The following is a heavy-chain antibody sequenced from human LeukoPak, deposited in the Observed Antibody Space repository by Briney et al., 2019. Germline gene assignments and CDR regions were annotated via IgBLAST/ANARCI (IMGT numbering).Heavy chain of an antibody. Sequence: PGRSLRLSCAASGFTFSSYAMHWVRQAPGKGLEWVAVILYDGSNKYYADSVKGRFTISRDNSKNTLYLQMNSLRAEDTAVYYCARGEGYYDSSGYYYPLDYWGQGTLVTVSS. D-gene: IGHD3-22*01. CDR1: GFTFSSYA. J-gene: IGHJ4*02. CDR2: ILYDGSNK. V-gene: IGHV3-30-3*01. CDR3: ARGEGYYDSSGYYYPLDY.